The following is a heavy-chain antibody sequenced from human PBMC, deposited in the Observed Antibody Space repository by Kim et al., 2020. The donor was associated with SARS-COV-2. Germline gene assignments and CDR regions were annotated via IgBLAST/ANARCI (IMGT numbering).Heavy chain of an antibody. CDR1: GFTFGDYA. CDR3: AKDSVSGGDSLDY. J-gene: IGHJ4*02. CDR2: IRRNSGTI. V-gene: IGHV3-9*01. Sequence: GGSLRLSCAASGFTFGDYAMHWVRQAPGKGLEWVSGIRRNSGTIGYADSVKGRFTISRDNAKNFLYLQMNSLRAEDTALYYCAKDSVSGGDSLDYWGQGTLVTVSS. D-gene: IGHD2-21*02.